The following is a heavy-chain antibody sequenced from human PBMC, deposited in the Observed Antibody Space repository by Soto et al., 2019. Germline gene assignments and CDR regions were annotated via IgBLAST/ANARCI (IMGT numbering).Heavy chain of an antibody. D-gene: IGHD6-19*01. Sequence: EVQLLESGGSLVQPGGSLRLSCAASGFTFSSYAMSWVRQAPGKGLEWVSAISGSGGSTYYADSVTGRFTISRDNSKNSGYLQMNSLRAEDTDASYCAKDLRSSGWYHDAFDLWGQGAMVAFAA. J-gene: IGHJ3*01. CDR2: ISGSGGST. CDR1: GFTFSSYA. CDR3: AKDLRSSGWYHDAFDL. V-gene: IGHV3-23*01.